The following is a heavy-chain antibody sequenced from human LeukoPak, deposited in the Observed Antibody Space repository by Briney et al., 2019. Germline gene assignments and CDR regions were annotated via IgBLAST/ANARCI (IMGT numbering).Heavy chain of an antibody. D-gene: IGHD4-11*01. CDR1: GGSISSYY. CDR2: IHTGGNT. CDR3: ARKGTVTTPFDY. V-gene: IGHV4-4*07. J-gene: IGHJ4*02. Sequence: SETLSLTCTVSGGSISSYYWSWIRQPAGKGLEWIGRIHTGGNTNYNPSLKSRLTMSVDTSKNQFSLHLNSVTPEDTAVYYCARKGTVTTPFDYWGQGNLVPVSS.